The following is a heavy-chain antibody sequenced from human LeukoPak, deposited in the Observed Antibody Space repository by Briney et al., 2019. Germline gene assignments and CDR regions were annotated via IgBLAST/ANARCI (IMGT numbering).Heavy chain of an antibody. CDR3: ARRYRDYYDSSGYDAFDI. CDR1: GGSISSYY. CDR2: IYYSGST. Sequence: SETLSLTCTVSGGSISSYYWSWIRQPPGKGLEWIGYIYYSGSTNYNPSLKSRVTISVDTSKNQFSLKLSSVTAADTAVYYCARRYRDYYDSSGYDAFDIWGQGTMVTVSS. J-gene: IGHJ3*02. V-gene: IGHV4-59*08. D-gene: IGHD3-22*01.